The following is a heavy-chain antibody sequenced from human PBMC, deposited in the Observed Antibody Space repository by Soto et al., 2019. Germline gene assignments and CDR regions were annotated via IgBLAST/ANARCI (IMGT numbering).Heavy chain of an antibody. D-gene: IGHD3-22*01. V-gene: IGHV3-30-3*01. CDR1: GFTFSSYA. Sequence: QVQLVESGGGVVQPGRSLRLSCAASGFTFSSYAMHWVRQAPAKGLEWVAVISYDGSNKYYADSVKGRFTISRDNSKNTLYLQMNSLRAEDTAVYYCARGESYDSSGYYRWGQGTLVTVSS. CDR2: ISYDGSNK. J-gene: IGHJ4*02. CDR3: ARGESYDSSGYYR.